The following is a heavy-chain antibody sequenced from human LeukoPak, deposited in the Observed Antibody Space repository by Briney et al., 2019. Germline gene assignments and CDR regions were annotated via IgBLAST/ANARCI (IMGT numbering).Heavy chain of an antibody. J-gene: IGHJ4*02. CDR2: MNPNSGNS. V-gene: IGHV1-8*01. Sequence: ASVKVSCKASGYTFTSYDINWVRQATGQGLEWMGWMNPNSGNSGFAQKFQGRVAMTRNTSISTAYMELSSLRSEDTTVYYCARGEFGVLDYWGQGTLVTVSS. D-gene: IGHD3-3*01. CDR1: GYTFTSYD. CDR3: ARGEFGVLDY.